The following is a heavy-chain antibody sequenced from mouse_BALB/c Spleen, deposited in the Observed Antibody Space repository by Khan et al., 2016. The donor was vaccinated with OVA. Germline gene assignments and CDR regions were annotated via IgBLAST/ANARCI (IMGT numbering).Heavy chain of an antibody. CDR3: ARIYGGDFDY. J-gene: IGHJ2*01. CDR1: GYSITSDYA. Sequence: VKLEESGPGLVKPSQTLSLTCTVTGYSITSDYAWYLIRQLPGNKLEWMGYISYTGNTKYTPSFKSRVSITLDTSNTPFFLQLNSETIEDTATYYCARIYGGDFDYWGQGTTLTVSS. CDR2: ISYTGNT. D-gene: IGHD1-1*02. V-gene: IGHV3-2*02.